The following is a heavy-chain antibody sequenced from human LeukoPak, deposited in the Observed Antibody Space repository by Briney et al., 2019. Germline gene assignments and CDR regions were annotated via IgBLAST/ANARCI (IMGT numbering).Heavy chain of an antibody. Sequence: GGSLRLSCAASGFTFSSYAMSWVRQAPGKGLEWVSAISGSGGSTYYAGSVKGRFTISRDTSKTTLYLQMNSLRAEDTAVYYCARYCSSTSCYRSPDAFDIWGQGTMVTVSS. CDR1: GFTFSSYA. CDR2: ISGSGGST. J-gene: IGHJ3*02. D-gene: IGHD2-2*01. CDR3: ARYCSSTSCYRSPDAFDI. V-gene: IGHV3-23*01.